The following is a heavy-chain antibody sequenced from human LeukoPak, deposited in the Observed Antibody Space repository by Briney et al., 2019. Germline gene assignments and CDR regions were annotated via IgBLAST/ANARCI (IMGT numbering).Heavy chain of an antibody. V-gene: IGHV3-7*01. J-gene: IGHJ3*02. CDR1: GFTFSSYW. CDR2: IKQDGREK. CDR3: ARVVVTATLDAFDI. Sequence: GGSLRLSCAASGFTFSSYWMSWVRQAPGKGLEWVANIKQDGREKYYVDSVKGRFTISRDNAKNSLYLQMNSLRAEDTAVYYCARVVVTATLDAFDIWGQGTMVTVSS. D-gene: IGHD2-21*02.